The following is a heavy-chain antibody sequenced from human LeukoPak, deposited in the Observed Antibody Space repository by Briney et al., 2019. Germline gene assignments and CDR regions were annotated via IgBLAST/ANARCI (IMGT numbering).Heavy chain of an antibody. Sequence: PSETLSLTCTVSGGSISSGSYYWSWIRQPAGKGLEWIGRIYTSGSTHYNPSLKSRVTMSVDTSKNQFSLKLSSVTAADTAVYYCARVPTVTLFDYWGQGTLVTVSS. CDR2: IYTSGST. CDR3: ARVPTVTLFDY. V-gene: IGHV4-61*02. D-gene: IGHD4-17*01. J-gene: IGHJ4*02. CDR1: GGSISSGSYY.